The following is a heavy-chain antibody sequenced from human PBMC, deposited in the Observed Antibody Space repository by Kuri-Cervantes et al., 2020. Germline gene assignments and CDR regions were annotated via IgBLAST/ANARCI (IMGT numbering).Heavy chain of an antibody. D-gene: IGHD3-3*01. J-gene: IGHJ4*02. CDR2: ISGSGGST. Sequence: GSLRLSCAASGFTFSSYAMSWVRQAPGKGLEWVSGISGSGGSTYYADSVKGRFTISRDNSKNTLYLQMNSLRAEDTAVYYCVFGIRRYFDYWGQGTLVTVSS. V-gene: IGHV3-23*01. CDR1: GFTFSSYA. CDR3: VFGIRRYFDY.